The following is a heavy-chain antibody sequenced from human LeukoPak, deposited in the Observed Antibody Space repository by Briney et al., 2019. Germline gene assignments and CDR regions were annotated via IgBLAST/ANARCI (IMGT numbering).Heavy chain of an antibody. Sequence: GESLQIPCQGSGYSFTSYWIGWVRQMPGKGLEWMGIIYPGDSDTRYSPSFQGQVTISADKSISTAYLQWSSLKASDTAMYYCARHEVVPAANYYYYGMDVWGQGTTVTVSS. CDR3: ARHEVVPAANYYYYGMDV. D-gene: IGHD2-2*01. V-gene: IGHV5-51*01. J-gene: IGHJ6*02. CDR1: GYSFTSYW. CDR2: IYPGDSDT.